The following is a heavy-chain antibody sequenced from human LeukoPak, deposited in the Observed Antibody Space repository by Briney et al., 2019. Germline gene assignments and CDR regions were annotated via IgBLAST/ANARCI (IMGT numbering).Heavy chain of an antibody. D-gene: IGHD6-19*01. J-gene: IGHJ3*02. CDR3: ARDSSGWEYAFDI. Sequence: GGSLRLSCAASGFPFSSYEMNWVRQAPGKGLEWVSYISSSGSTIYYADSVKGRFTISRDNAKNSLYLQMNSLRAEDTAVYYCARDSSGWEYAFDIWGQGTMVTVSS. CDR2: ISSSGSTI. CDR1: GFPFSSYE. V-gene: IGHV3-48*03.